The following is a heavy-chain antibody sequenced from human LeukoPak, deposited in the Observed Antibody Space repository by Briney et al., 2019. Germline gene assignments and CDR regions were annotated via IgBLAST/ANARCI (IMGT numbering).Heavy chain of an antibody. CDR1: GGSFSGYF. Sequence: PSETLSLTCAVYGGSFSGYFWSWIRQPPGKGLEWIGEINHSGSTNYNPSLKSRVTISVDTSKNQFSLKLSSVTAADTAVYYCARGAPGVTTQLKTHNWYFDLWGRGTLVTVSS. D-gene: IGHD4-17*01. V-gene: IGHV4-34*01. CDR2: INHSGST. CDR3: ARGAPGVTTQLKTHNWYFDL. J-gene: IGHJ2*01.